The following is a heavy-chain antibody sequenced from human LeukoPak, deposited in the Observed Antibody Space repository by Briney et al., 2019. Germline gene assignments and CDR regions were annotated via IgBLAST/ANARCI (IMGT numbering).Heavy chain of an antibody. D-gene: IGHD3-22*01. CDR1: GCTFSSYS. Sequence: PGGSLRLSCAASGCTFSSYSMTWVRQAPGKGLEWVSSISGSSSFIYYADSVKGRFTISRDNAMNSLYLQMNGLRAEDTAVYYCAREGAVSGGYYDYWGQGTLVTVSS. V-gene: IGHV3-21*01. CDR3: AREGAVSGGYYDY. CDR2: ISGSSSFI. J-gene: IGHJ4*02.